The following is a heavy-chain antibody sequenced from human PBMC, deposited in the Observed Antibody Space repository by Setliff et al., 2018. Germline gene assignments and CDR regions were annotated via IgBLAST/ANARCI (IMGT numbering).Heavy chain of an antibody. CDR2: IKEDGSEK. D-gene: IGHD5-18*01. CDR3: ARATATFNY. CDR1: RFTFSDYW. Sequence: PGGSLRLSCAASRFTFSDYWMSWVRQAPGKGLEWVANIKEDGSEKYYVDSVKGRFTISRDNAKNSLDLQMNNLRDEDTAVYYCARATATFNYWGQGTLVTVSS. J-gene: IGHJ4*02. V-gene: IGHV3-7*01.